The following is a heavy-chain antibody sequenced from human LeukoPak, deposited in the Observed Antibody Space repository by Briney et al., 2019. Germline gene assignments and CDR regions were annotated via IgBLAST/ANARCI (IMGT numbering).Heavy chain of an antibody. CDR2: ISISSNYK. V-gene: IGHV3-21*04. D-gene: IGHD3-22*01. CDR3: ARDGSGDYYDSSGYQGDAFDI. CDR1: GFTFSRYS. J-gene: IGHJ3*02. Sequence: AGGSLRLSCAASGFTFSRYSMNWVRQAPGKGLEWVSSISISSNYKYYPDSLKGRFTISRDNAKNSLYLKMNSLRAEDTALYHCARDGSGDYYDSSGYQGDAFDIWGQGTMVTVSS.